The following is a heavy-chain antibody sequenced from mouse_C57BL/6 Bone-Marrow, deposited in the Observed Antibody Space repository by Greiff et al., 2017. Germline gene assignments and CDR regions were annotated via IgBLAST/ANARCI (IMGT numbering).Heavy chain of an antibody. CDR3: ARQADGYYRAWFAY. J-gene: IGHJ3*01. V-gene: IGHV5-12*01. CDR1: GFTFSDYY. CDR2: ISNGGGST. Sequence: EVKLMESGGGLVQPGGSLKLSCAASGFTFSDYYMYWVRQTPEKRLEWVAYISNGGGSTYYPDTVKGRFTISRDNAKNTLYLQMSRLKSEDTAMYYCARQADGYYRAWFAYWGQGTLVTVSA. D-gene: IGHD2-3*01.